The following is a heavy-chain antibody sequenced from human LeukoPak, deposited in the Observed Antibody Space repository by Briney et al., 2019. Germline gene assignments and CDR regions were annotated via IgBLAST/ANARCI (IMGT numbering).Heavy chain of an antibody. Sequence: ASVKVSCRASGYTFTSYGISWVRQAPGQGLEWMGWISAYNGNTNYAQKLQGRVTMTRDTSTSTVYMELSSLRSEDTAVYYCARDRDSYNNDYFDYWGQGTLVTVSS. D-gene: IGHD5-24*01. CDR2: ISAYNGNT. CDR1: GYTFTSYG. J-gene: IGHJ4*02. V-gene: IGHV1-18*01. CDR3: ARDRDSYNNDYFDY.